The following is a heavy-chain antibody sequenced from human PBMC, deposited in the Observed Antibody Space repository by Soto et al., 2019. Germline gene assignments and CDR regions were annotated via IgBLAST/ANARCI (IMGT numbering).Heavy chain of an antibody. CDR3: VKTDCSSTSCGDWFDP. CDR2: ISWNSGSI. Sequence: EVQLVESGGGLVQPGRSLRLSCAASGFTFDDYAMHWVRQAPGKGLEWVSGISWNSGSIGYADSVKGRFTISRDNAKNSLYLQMNSLRAEDTALYYCVKTDCSSTSCGDWFDPWGQGTLVTVSS. CDR1: GFTFDDYA. V-gene: IGHV3-9*01. D-gene: IGHD2-2*01. J-gene: IGHJ5*02.